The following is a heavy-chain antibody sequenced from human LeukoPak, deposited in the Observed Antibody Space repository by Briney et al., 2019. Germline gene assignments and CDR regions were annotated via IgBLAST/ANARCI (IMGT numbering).Heavy chain of an antibody. V-gene: IGHV4-59*01. J-gene: IGHJ3*02. Sequence: SETLSLTCTVSGGSISSYYWTWIRQPAGKGLEWIGYIYYSGSTNYNPSLKSRVTISVDTSKNQFSLKLSSVTAADTAVYYCAGSVVVPAAPLLDAFDIWGQGTMVTVSS. CDR2: IYYSGST. D-gene: IGHD2-2*01. CDR1: GGSISSYY. CDR3: AGSVVVPAAPLLDAFDI.